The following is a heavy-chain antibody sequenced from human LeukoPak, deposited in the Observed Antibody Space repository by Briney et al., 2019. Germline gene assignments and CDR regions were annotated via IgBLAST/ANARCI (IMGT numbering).Heavy chain of an antibody. CDR1: GYTLTELS. D-gene: IGHD3-10*01. Sequence: GASVKVSCKVSGYTLTELSMHWVRQAPGKGLEWMGGFDPEDGETIYAQKFQGRVTTTEDTSTDTAYMELSSLRSEDTAVYYCATGGYYYGSGTYYGMDVWGQGTTVTVSS. CDR2: FDPEDGET. J-gene: IGHJ6*02. V-gene: IGHV1-24*01. CDR3: ATGGYYYGSGTYYGMDV.